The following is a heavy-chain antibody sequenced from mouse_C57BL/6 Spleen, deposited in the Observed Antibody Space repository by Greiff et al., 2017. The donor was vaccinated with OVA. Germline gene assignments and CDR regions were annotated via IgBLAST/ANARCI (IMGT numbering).Heavy chain of an antibody. V-gene: IGHV5-17*01. Sequence: EVQLVESGGGLVKPGGSLKLSCAASGFTFSDYGMHWVRQAPEKGLEWVAYISSGSSTIYYADTVKGRFTISRDNAKNTLFLQMTRLRSEDTAMYYCARKLLRSYWYFDVWGTGTTVTVSS. CDR1: GFTFSDYG. CDR2: ISSGSSTI. D-gene: IGHD1-1*01. CDR3: ARKLLRSYWYFDV. J-gene: IGHJ1*03.